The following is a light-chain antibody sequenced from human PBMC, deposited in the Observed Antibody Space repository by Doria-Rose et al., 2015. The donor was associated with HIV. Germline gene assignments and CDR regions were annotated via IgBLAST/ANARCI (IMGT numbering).Light chain of an antibody. V-gene: IGKV3-20*01. CDR2: DAS. CDR1: QRVKSSY. CDR3: QQYGTSRGT. Sequence: TQSPGTLSLSPGERAALSCRASQRVKSSYLAWYQQKPGQAPRLLIYDASTRTTGIPDRFSGSGSGTDFTLTISRLEPEDVAVYYCQQYGTSRGTFGQGTRLEIK. J-gene: IGKJ5*01.